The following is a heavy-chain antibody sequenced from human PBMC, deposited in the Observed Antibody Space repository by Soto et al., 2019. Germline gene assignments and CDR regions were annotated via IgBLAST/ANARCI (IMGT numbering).Heavy chain of an antibody. CDR1: GGTFSSYA. CDR3: TSDNKGLADY. CDR2: INVGNGNT. V-gene: IGHV1-3*01. J-gene: IGHJ4*02. Sequence: ASVKVSCKASGGTFSSYAISWVRQAPGQGLQWIGWINVGNGNTKSSQKFQGRVTFSRDTSASTAYMEVSSLTSEDTAVYYCTSDNKGLADYWGQGTLVTVSS.